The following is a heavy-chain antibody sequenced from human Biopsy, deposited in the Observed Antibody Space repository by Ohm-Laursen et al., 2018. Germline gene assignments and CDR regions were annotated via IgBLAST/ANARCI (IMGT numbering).Heavy chain of an antibody. Sequence: PSETLSLTCTVSGGSFTVHYWTWIRQPPGKGLAWIGNTSHTGYTSYKSSLKSRFTISLDTSRKHFSLKLTSLAAADTAVYYWARGSNEYGGLYFPHWGQGTLVTVSS. CDR1: GGSFTVHY. CDR3: ARGSNEYGGLYFPH. V-gene: IGHV4-59*11. CDR2: TSHTGYT. D-gene: IGHD4-23*01. J-gene: IGHJ1*01.